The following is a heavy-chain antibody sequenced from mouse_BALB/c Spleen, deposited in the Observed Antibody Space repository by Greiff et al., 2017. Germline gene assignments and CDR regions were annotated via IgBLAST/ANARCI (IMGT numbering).Heavy chain of an antibody. D-gene: IGHD4-1*02. Sequence: EVQGVESGGGLVKPGGSLKLSCAASGFAFSSYDMSWVRQTSEKRLEWVAYISSGGGSTYYPDTVKGRFTISRDNAKNTLYLQMSSLKSEDTAMYYCARHLQLGRGFAYWGQGTLVTVSA. J-gene: IGHJ3*01. CDR1: GFAFSSYD. CDR2: ISSGGGST. V-gene: IGHV5-12-1*01. CDR3: ARHLQLGRGFAY.